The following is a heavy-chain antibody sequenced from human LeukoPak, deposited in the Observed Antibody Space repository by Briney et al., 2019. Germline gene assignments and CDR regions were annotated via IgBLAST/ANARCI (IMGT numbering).Heavy chain of an antibody. CDR3: AKDPGIAAAGAQNWFDP. CDR1: GFTFSSYA. CDR2: ISGSGGST. V-gene: IGHV3-23*01. J-gene: IGHJ5*02. D-gene: IGHD6-13*01. Sequence: GGSLRLSCAASGFTFSSYAMSCVRQAPGKGLEWVSAISGSGGSTYYADSVKGRFTISRDNSKNTLYLQMNSLRAEDTAVYYCAKDPGIAAAGAQNWFDPWGQGTLVTVSS.